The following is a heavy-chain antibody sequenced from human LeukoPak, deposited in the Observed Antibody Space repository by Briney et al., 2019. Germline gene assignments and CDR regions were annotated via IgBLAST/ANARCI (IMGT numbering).Heavy chain of an antibody. CDR1: GFTFSSYG. D-gene: IGHD3-10*02. CDR3: AVFGELLLPYDY. CDR2: ISYDGSNK. V-gene: IGHV3-30*03. J-gene: IGHJ4*02. Sequence: GRSLRLSCAASGFTFSSYGMHWVRQAPGEGLEWVAVISYDGSNKYYADSVKGRFTISRDNSKNTLYLQMNSLRAEDTAVYYCAVFGELLLPYDYWGQGTLVTVSS.